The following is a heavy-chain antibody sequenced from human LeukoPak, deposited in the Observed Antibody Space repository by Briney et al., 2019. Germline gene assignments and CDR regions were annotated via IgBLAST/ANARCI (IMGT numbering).Heavy chain of an antibody. J-gene: IGHJ4*02. CDR1: GGSISSYY. Sequence: SETLSLTCTVSGGSISSYYWSWLRQPPGKGLEYIGYTHYSGSTNYNPSLKSRVTISLDTSGNQFSLKLSSVTAADTAVYYCARAPVVRGVISYFDYWGQGTLVTVSS. D-gene: IGHD3-10*01. CDR2: THYSGST. V-gene: IGHV4-59*01. CDR3: ARAPVVRGVISYFDY.